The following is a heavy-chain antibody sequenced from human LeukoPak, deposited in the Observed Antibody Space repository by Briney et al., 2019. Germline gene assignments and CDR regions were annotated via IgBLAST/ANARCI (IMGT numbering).Heavy chain of an antibody. CDR1: GFTFSSYS. CDR3: ATTLSGWSPPQTSYYSYYMDV. V-gene: IGHV3-48*04. J-gene: IGHJ6*03. Sequence: GSLRLSCAASGFTFSSYSMNWVRQAPGKGLEWVSYISSSSSTIYYADSVKGRFTISRDNAKNSLYLQMNSLRVEDTAVYYCATTLSGWSPPQTSYYSYYMDVWGKGTTVTISS. D-gene: IGHD6-19*01. CDR2: ISSSSSTI.